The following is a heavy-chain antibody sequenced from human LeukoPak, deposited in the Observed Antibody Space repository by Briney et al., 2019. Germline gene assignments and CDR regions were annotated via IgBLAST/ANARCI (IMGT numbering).Heavy chain of an antibody. D-gene: IGHD3-22*01. CDR2: INPNSGGT. V-gene: IGHV1-2*02. J-gene: IGHJ3*02. Sequence: ASVKVSCKASGYTFTGYYMHWVRQAPGQGLEWMGWINPNSGGTNYAQKFQGRVTMTRDTSISTAYMELSRLRSDDTAVYYCARVPLGYYYDSQDIWGQGTMVTVSS. CDR1: GYTFTGYY. CDR3: ARVPLGYYYDSQDI.